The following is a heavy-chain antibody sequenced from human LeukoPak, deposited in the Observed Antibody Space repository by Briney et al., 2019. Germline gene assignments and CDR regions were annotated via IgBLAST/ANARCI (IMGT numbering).Heavy chain of an antibody. CDR1: GFTFTSSA. J-gene: IGHJ4*02. V-gene: IGHV1-58*02. D-gene: IGHD3-22*01. Sequence: SVKVSCKASGFTFTSSAMQWVRQARGQRLEWIGWIVVGSGNTNYAQKFQERVTITRDMSTSTAYMELSSLRSEDTAVYYCAVVVNYYDSSGYSLDYWGQGTLVTVSS. CDR2: IVVGSGNT. CDR3: AVVVNYYDSSGYSLDY.